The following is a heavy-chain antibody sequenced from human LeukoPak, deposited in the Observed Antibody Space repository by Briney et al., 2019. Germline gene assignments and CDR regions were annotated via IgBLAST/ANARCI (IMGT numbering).Heavy chain of an antibody. D-gene: IGHD2-21*01. Sequence: PGGSLRLSCAASGFTFSSYAMSWVRQAPGKGLEWVSAISGSGGSTYYADSVKGRFTISRDNSKNTLSLQMSSLRAEDTALYYCAKDLSDSPYYFDYWGQGTLVTVSS. V-gene: IGHV3-23*01. J-gene: IGHJ4*02. CDR3: AKDLSDSPYYFDY. CDR2: ISGSGGST. CDR1: GFTFSSYA.